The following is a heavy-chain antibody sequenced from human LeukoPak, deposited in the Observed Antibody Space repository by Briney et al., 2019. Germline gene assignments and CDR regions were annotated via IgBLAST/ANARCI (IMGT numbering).Heavy chain of an antibody. J-gene: IGHJ5*02. CDR3: ARQRWDLTTYNWFDP. CDR1: SGSISSNSYY. CDR2: IFYSGST. V-gene: IGHV4-39*01. D-gene: IGHD4-17*01. Sequence: SETLSFTCTVSSGSISSNSYYWAWIRQPPGKGLEWIGSIFYSGSTYYNPSLRSRVTITVDTSKNQFSLKVNSVTAADTAVYYCARQRWDLTTYNWFDPCGQGTLVTVSS.